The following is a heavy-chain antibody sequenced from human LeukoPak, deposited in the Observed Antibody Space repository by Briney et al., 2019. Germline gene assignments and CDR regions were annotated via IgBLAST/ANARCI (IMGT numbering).Heavy chain of an antibody. Sequence: SVKVSCKASGGTFSSYAISWVRQAPGQGLEWMGGIIPIFGTANYAQKFQGRVTITADESTSTAYMELSSLRSEDTAVYYCARSPPDRASGLFDYWGQGTLVTVSS. V-gene: IGHV1-69*01. D-gene: IGHD1-14*01. J-gene: IGHJ4*02. CDR2: IIPIFGTA. CDR3: ARSPPDRASGLFDY. CDR1: GGTFSSYA.